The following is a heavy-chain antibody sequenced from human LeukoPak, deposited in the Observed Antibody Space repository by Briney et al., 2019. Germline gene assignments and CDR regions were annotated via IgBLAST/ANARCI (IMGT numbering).Heavy chain of an antibody. D-gene: IGHD2-15*01. Sequence: PSETLSLTCTVSGGSISSSSYYWGWIRQPPGKGLVWIGSIYYSGSTYYNPSLKSRVTISVDTSKNQFSLKLSSVTAADTAVYYCARRMGVGLPFDYWGQGTLVTVSS. J-gene: IGHJ4*02. CDR2: IYYSGST. V-gene: IGHV4-39*07. CDR1: GGSISSSSYY. CDR3: ARRMGVGLPFDY.